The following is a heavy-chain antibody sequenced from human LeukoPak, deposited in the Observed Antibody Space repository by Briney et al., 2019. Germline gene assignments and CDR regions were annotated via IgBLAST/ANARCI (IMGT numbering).Heavy chain of an antibody. CDR3: ANDNEDFDY. CDR2: ISYDGTNK. J-gene: IGHJ4*02. CDR1: GFTFSSYG. V-gene: IGHV3-30*18. Sequence: PGRSLRLSCAASGFTFSSYGMHWVRQAPGKGLEWVAVISYDGTNKYYADSVRGRFTISRDNSKNTLYLQMDSLRAEDTAVYYCANDNEDFDYWGQGTLVTVSS.